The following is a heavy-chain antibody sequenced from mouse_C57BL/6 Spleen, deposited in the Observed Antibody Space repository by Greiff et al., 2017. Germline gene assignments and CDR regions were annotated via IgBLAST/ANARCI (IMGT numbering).Heavy chain of an antibody. CDR1: GFTFSSYA. CDR2: ISDGGSYT. Sequence: EVQLQESGGGLVKPGGSLKLSCAASGFTFSSYAMSWVRQTPEKRLEWVATISDGGSYTYYPDNVKGRFTISRDNAKNNLYLQMSHLKTEDTAMYYCAREGSYDYHWYFDVWGTGTTVTVSS. D-gene: IGHD2-4*01. V-gene: IGHV5-4*01. J-gene: IGHJ1*03. CDR3: AREGSYDYHWYFDV.